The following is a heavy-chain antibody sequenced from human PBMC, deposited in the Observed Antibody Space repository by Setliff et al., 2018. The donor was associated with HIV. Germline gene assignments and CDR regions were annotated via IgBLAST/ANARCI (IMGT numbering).Heavy chain of an antibody. D-gene: IGHD3-22*01. CDR3: VRGMTSYDSSGYSIPYYFDY. CDR1: GYTFTSYY. Sequence: RASVKVSCKASGYTFTSYYMHWVRQAPGQGLEWMGIINPSGGGTTYAQKFQGRVTMTRDTSTDTLYMDLSSLTSEDTAVYYCVRGMTSYDSSGYSIPYYFDYWGQGTLVTVSS. V-gene: IGHV1-46*01. J-gene: IGHJ4*02. CDR2: INPSGGGT.